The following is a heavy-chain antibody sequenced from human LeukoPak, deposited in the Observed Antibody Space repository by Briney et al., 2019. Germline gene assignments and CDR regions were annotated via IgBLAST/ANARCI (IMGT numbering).Heavy chain of an antibody. CDR1: GGTFGRYA. V-gene: IGHV1-69*01. J-gene: IGHJ4*02. D-gene: IGHD3-10*01. CDR3: ARGDDRSAQPGNY. Sequence: ASVKVSCKTSGGTFGRYAISWVRQAPGQGLEWMGGILPIFDTAKYAQRFQGRVTITADESASTAYLELSGLRSEDTAVYFCARGDDRSAQPGNYWGQGTLVTVSS. CDR2: ILPIFDTA.